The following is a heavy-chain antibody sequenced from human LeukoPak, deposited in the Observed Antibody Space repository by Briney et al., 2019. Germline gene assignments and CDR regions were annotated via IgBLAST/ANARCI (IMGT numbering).Heavy chain of an antibody. CDR1: GGSISSGDYY. D-gene: IGHD6-6*01. Sequence: SETLSLTCTVSGGSISSGDYYWSWIRQPPGKGLEWIGYIYYSGSTYYNPSLKSRVTISVDTSKNQFSLKLSSVTAADTAVYYCARDHSSSSHFDYWGQGTLVTVSS. CDR3: ARDHSSSSHFDY. J-gene: IGHJ4*02. V-gene: IGHV4-30-4*08. CDR2: IYYSGST.